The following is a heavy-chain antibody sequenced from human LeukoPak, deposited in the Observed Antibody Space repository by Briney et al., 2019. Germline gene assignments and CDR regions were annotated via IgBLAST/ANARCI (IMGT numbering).Heavy chain of an antibody. J-gene: IGHJ4*02. CDR3: AKDTGHLILGDY. V-gene: IGHV3-33*06. D-gene: IGHD7-27*01. Sequence: PGRSLKLPCAASGITFSTSGMHCVRQAPAKGLEWVAVIWYDGSQKYYADSVKGRFTISRDNSKDTLFLQMNSLTLEDTAVYYCAKDTGHLILGDYWGQGTLVIVSS. CDR1: GITFSTSG. CDR2: IWYDGSQK.